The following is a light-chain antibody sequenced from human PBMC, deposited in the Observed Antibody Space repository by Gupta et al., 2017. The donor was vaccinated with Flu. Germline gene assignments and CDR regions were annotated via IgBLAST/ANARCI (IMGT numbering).Light chain of an antibody. Sequence: EVVLTQSPGTLSLSPGDRATLSCRASQTFSGSYLAWYQQKAGQAPRLLIYGASTRATGVPDRFSGSGSGTDFNLTISKLEPEDFAVYCCQQYGRSPLTFGGGTKVEIK. CDR2: GAS. J-gene: IGKJ4*01. CDR1: QTFSGSY. V-gene: IGKV3-20*01. CDR3: QQYGRSPLT.